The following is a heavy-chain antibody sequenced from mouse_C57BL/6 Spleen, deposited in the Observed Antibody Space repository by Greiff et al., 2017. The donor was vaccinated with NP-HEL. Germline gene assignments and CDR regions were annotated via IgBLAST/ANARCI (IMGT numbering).Heavy chain of an antibody. CDR2: IRSKSNNYAT. D-gene: IGHD2-3*01. Sequence: EVQLVESGGGLVQPKGSLKLSCAASGFSFNTYAMNWVRQAPGKGLEWVARIRSKSNNYATYYADSVKDRFTISRDDSESMLYLQMNNLKTEDTAMYYCVRQMGFPAWFAYWGQGTLVTVSA. CDR3: VRQMGFPAWFAY. CDR1: GFSFNTYA. V-gene: IGHV10-1*01. J-gene: IGHJ3*01.